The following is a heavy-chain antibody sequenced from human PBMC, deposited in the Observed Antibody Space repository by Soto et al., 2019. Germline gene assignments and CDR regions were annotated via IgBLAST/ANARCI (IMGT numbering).Heavy chain of an antibody. J-gene: IGHJ3*02. CDR3: ARGYCSGGSCYDAFDI. Sequence: ASVKVSCKASGYTFTSYGISWVRQAPGQRLEWMGWISAYNGNTNYAQKLQGRVTMTTDTSTSTAYMELRSLRSDDTAVYYCARGYCSGGSCYDAFDIWGQGTMVTVSS. V-gene: IGHV1-18*01. CDR2: ISAYNGNT. CDR1: GYTFTSYG. D-gene: IGHD2-15*01.